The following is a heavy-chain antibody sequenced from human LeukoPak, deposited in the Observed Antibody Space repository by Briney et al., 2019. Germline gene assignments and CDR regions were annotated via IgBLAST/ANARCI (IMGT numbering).Heavy chain of an antibody. V-gene: IGHV3-7*01. D-gene: IGHD2/OR15-2a*01. CDR2: IKQDGSEK. CDR3: ARDGGYSTNFDY. J-gene: IGHJ4*02. Sequence: GSLRLSCAASGFTFNNYWMTWVRQAPGKGLEWVANIKQDGSEKYYVDSVKGRFTISRDNAKDSLYLQMNSLRGEDTALYYCARDGGYSTNFDYWGQGTLVTVSS. CDR1: GFTFNNYW.